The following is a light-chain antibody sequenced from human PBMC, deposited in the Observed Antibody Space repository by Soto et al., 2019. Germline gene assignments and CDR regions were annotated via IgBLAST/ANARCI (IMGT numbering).Light chain of an antibody. CDR1: QSVSRN. V-gene: IGKV3-15*01. CDR2: GAS. J-gene: IGKJ3*01. Sequence: EIVVTQSPDILSVSPGERATLSCRASQSVSRNVAWYQQKPGQAPTLLIYGASSRATGIPARFTGSGSGTEVTLTISSLQSEDFAIYYCQEYSKWPLFTFGPGTKVDVK. CDR3: QEYSKWPLFT.